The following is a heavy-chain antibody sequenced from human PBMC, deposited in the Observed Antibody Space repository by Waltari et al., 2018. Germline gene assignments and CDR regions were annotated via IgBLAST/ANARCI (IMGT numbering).Heavy chain of an antibody. CDR1: GFTLSYYT. V-gene: IGHV3-21*01. D-gene: IGHD3-22*01. CDR2: ITSDGTHT. Sequence: EVQLVESGGGLVRPGGSLRLSCAALGFTLSYYTMHWVRQAPGKVPEWISFITSDGTHTTYADSVRGRFTISRDNAKNSLFLQINSLRADDTAVYYCARDRRPTLILGSGAFDIWGQGIKVNVSS. J-gene: IGHJ3*02. CDR3: ARDRRPTLILGSGAFDI.